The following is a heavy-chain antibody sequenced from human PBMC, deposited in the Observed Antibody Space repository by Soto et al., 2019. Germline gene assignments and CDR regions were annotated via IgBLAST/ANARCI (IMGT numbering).Heavy chain of an antibody. J-gene: IGHJ6*02. Sequence: SETLSLTCTVSGGSVSSGSYYWSWIRQPPGKGLEWIGYIYYSGSTNYNPSLKSRVTISVDTSKNQFSLKLSSVTAADTAVYYCAPRSIAALYYYGMDVWGQGTTVTVSS. CDR3: APRSIAALYYYGMDV. CDR1: GGSVSSGSYY. V-gene: IGHV4-61*01. CDR2: IYYSGST. D-gene: IGHD6-6*01.